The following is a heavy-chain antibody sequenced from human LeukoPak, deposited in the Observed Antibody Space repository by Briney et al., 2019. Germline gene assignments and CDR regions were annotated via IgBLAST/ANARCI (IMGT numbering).Heavy chain of an antibody. D-gene: IGHD3-22*01. CDR3: ARIVGYYDSSGYYSDYYYGMDV. CDR1: GYTFTSYG. CDR2: ISAYNGNT. V-gene: IGHV1-18*01. Sequence: ASVKVSFKASGYTFTSYGISWVRQAPGQGLEWMGWISAYNGNTNYAQKLQGRVTMTTDTSTSTAYMELRSLRSDDTAVYYCARIVGYYDSSGYYSDYYYGMDVWGQGTTVTVSS. J-gene: IGHJ6*02.